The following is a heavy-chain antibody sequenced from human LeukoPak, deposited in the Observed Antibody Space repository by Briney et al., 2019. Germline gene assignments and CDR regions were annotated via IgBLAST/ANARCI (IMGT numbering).Heavy chain of an antibody. CDR2: FDPEDGET. CDR3: ATLIGVVVTARSDPYYFDY. V-gene: IGHV1-24*01. D-gene: IGHD2-21*02. Sequence: ASVKVSCKASGYTFTSYDINWVRQATGQGLEWMGGFDPEDGETIYAQKFQGRVTMTEDTSTDTAYMELSSLRSEDTAVYYCATLIGVVVTARSDPYYFDYWGQGTLVTVSS. CDR1: GYTFTSYD. J-gene: IGHJ4*02.